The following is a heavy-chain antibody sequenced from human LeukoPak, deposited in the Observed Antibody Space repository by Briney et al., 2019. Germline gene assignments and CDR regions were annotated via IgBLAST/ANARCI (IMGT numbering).Heavy chain of an antibody. D-gene: IGHD4-23*01. CDR1: GDSIRSSRYH. CDR3: ARRDYGGLLDY. V-gene: IGHV4-39*01. Sequence: PSETLSLTCTVFGDSIRSSRYHWAWIRQPPGKGLEWIGSSHYSGSTYYNPSLKSRVTISVDTPKNQLSLKLNSATSSDTAVYFCARRDYGGLLDYWGQGTLVTVSS. J-gene: IGHJ4*02. CDR2: SHYSGST.